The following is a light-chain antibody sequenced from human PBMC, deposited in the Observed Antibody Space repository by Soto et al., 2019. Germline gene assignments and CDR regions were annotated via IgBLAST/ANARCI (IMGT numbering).Light chain of an antibody. J-gene: IGLJ1*01. CDR3: GSWDSSLSAYV. Sequence: QSAMTQPPSVSAAPGQKVTISCSGSSSNIGGNSVSWYQQLPGTDPKLLIYDDDKRPSGIPDRFSGSKSGTSATLGITGFQTGDEADYYCGSWDSSLSAYVFATGTKLTVL. CDR2: DDD. CDR1: SSNIGGNS. V-gene: IGLV1-51*01.